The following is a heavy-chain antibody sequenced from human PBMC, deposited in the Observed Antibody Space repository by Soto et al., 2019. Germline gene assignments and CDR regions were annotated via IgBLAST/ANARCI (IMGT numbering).Heavy chain of an antibody. CDR3: ARDIRGYSRAFDF. D-gene: IGHD5-18*01. Sequence: HVQLQESGPGLVKPSETLSLTCTVSGDSVSSENYYWTWIRQPPGKGLEWIGYIYSSGSTNYNPSLKSRVTISLDTSTNRFSLKLTSVTAADTAMYFCARDIRGYSRAFDFWGQGTLVTVSS. J-gene: IGHJ4*02. CDR2: IYSSGST. CDR1: GDSVSSENYY. V-gene: IGHV4-61*01.